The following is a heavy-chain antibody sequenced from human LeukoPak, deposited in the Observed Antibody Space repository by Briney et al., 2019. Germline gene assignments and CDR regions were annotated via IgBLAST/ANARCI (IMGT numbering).Heavy chain of an antibody. CDR3: ARESSSLHYFDY. CDR1: GGTFSSYT. V-gene: IGHV1-69*04. CDR2: IIPILGIA. Sequence: SVKVPCKASGGTFSSYTISWVRQAPGQGLEWMGRIIPILGIANYAQKFQGRVTITADKSTSTAYMELSSLRPEDTAVYYCARESSSLHYFDYWGQGTLVTVSS. J-gene: IGHJ4*02. D-gene: IGHD6-13*01.